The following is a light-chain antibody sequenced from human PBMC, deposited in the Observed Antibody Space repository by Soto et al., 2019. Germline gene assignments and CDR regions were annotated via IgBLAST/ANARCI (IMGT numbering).Light chain of an antibody. Sequence: DIQMTQSPSTLSASLGDRFTFTCLASQSINRWLAWYQQKAGKAPKLLIYDASSLESGVPSRFSGSGSGTEFTLTISSLQPDDFATYYCQQYNSYSWTFSQGTKV. CDR3: QQYNSYSWT. V-gene: IGKV1-5*01. CDR1: QSINRW. CDR2: DAS. J-gene: IGKJ1*01.